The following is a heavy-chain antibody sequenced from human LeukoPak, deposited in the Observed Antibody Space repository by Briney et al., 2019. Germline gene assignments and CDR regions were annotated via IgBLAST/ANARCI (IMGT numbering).Heavy chain of an antibody. D-gene: IGHD2-15*01. CDR2: IRYDGSNK. J-gene: IGHJ4*02. CDR1: GFTFSSYG. CDR3: ATPHCSGGSCYVYYFDY. V-gene: IGHV3-30*02. Sequence: PGGSLRLSCAASGFTFSSYGMHWVRQAPGKGLEWVAFIRYDGSNKYYADSVKGRFTISRDNSKNTLYLQMNSLRAEDTAVYYCATPHCSGGSCYVYYFDYWGQGTLVTVSS.